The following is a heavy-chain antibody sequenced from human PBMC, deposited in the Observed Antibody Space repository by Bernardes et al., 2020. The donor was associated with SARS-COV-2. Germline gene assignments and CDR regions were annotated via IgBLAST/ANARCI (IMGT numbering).Heavy chain of an antibody. CDR1: GFTFSSYG. V-gene: IGHV3-30*18. Sequence: GGSLRLSCAASGFTFSSYGMHWVRQAPGKGLEWVAVISYDGSNKYYADSVKGRFTISRDNSKNTLYLQMNSLRAEDTAVYYCAKEGIQQWLAYFDYWGQGTLVTVSS. D-gene: IGHD6-19*01. CDR3: AKEGIQQWLAYFDY. J-gene: IGHJ4*02. CDR2: ISYDGSNK.